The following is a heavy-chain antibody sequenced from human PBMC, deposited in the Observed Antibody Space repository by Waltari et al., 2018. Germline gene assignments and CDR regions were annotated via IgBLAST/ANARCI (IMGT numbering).Heavy chain of an antibody. CDR2: ISGSGGRT. D-gene: IGHD3-22*01. CDR3: AKVGTMIPEGPGYFDY. V-gene: IGHV3-23*01. J-gene: IGHJ4*02. CDR1: GFTFSSYA. Sequence: EVQLLESGGGLVQPGGSLRLSCAASGFTFSSYAMSWVRQAPGKGRGWVSAISGSGGRTYYADSVKGRFTIARDNSKNTLYLQMNSLRAEDTAVYYCAKVGTMIPEGPGYFDYWGQGTLVTVSS.